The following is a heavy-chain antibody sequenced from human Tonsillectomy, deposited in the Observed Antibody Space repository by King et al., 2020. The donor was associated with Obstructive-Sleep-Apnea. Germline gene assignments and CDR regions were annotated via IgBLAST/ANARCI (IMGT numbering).Heavy chain of an antibody. D-gene: IGHD5-24*01. CDR1: GYSFTGYY. CDR3: ARGDEIPY. CDR2: IDPHSGGT. J-gene: IGHJ4*02. Sequence: VQLVQSGAEVKKPGASVKVSCKASGYSFTGYYIYWVRQAPGQGLEWMGWIDPHSGGTNYAQKFQGRVRMTRDTSISTAYMELSRLRSDDTAVYYCARGDEIPYWGQGTLVTVSS. V-gene: IGHV1-2*02.